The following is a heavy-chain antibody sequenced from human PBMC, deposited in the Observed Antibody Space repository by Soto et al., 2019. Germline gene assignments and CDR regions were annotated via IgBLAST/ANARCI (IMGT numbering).Heavy chain of an antibody. J-gene: IGHJ3*02. CDR2: IYYSGST. D-gene: IGHD4-17*01. CDR3: ARARAYGDPLGTRWGDAFDI. V-gene: IGHV4-31*03. CDR1: GGSISSGGYY. Sequence: PSQPLSLTCTVSGGSISSGGYYCSWNRQHPGKGLEWIGYIYYSGSTYYNPSLKSRVTISVDTSKNQFSLKLSSVTAADTAVYYCARARAYGDPLGTRWGDAFDIWGQGTIVTVSS.